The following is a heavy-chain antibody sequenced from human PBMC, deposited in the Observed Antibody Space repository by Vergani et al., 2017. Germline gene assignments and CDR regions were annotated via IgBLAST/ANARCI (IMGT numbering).Heavy chain of an antibody. CDR3: AHAATPRSYDLWSGYFPSYFDY. V-gene: IGHV2-5*02. J-gene: IGHJ4*02. D-gene: IGHD3-3*01. CDR2: IYWDDDK. CDR1: GFSLSTSGVG. Sequence: QITLKESGPTLVKPTQTITLTCTFSGFSLSTSGVGVGWIRQPPGKALEWLALIYWDDDKRYSPSLKSRPTITKDTSKTQVVLTRTNMDPVDTATYYCAHAATPRSYDLWSGYFPSYFDYWGQGTLVTVSS.